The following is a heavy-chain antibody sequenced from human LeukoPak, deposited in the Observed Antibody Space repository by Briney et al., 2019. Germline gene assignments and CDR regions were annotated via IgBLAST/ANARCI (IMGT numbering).Heavy chain of an antibody. CDR2: INPNSGGT. CDR3: ARDLGVVVPAAISDWFDP. CDR1: GYTFTGYY. Sequence: ASVKVSCKASGYTFTGYYMHWVRQAPGQGLEWMGWINPNSGGTNYAQKFQGRVTMTRDTSISTAYMELSRLRSGDTAVYYCARDLGVVVPAAISDWFDPWGQGTLVTVSS. D-gene: IGHD2-2*01. V-gene: IGHV1-2*02. J-gene: IGHJ5*02.